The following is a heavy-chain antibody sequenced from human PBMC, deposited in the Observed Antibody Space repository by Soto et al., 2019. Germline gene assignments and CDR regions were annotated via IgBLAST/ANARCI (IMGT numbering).Heavy chain of an antibody. CDR3: ARRKVVVAATILHYYYGMDV. V-gene: IGHV1-3*01. CDR2: INAGNGNT. Sequence: GASVKVSCKASGYTFTSYAMHWVRQAPGQRLEWMGWINAGNGNTKYSQKFQGRVTITRDTSASTAYMELSSLRSEDTAVYYCARRKVVVAATILHYYYGMDVWGQGTTVTVSS. D-gene: IGHD2-15*01. CDR1: GYTFTSYA. J-gene: IGHJ6*02.